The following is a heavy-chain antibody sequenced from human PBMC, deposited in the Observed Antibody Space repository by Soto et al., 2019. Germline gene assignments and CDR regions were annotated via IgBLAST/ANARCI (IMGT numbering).Heavy chain of an antibody. D-gene: IGHD3-3*01. CDR3: ARVPSYYDFWSGYYGMDV. V-gene: IGHV1-69*01. CDR2: IIPIFGTA. J-gene: IGHJ6*02. Sequence: QVQLVQSGAEVKKPGSSVKVSCKASGGTFSSYAISWVRQAPGQGLEWMGGIIPIFGTANYAQKFQGRVTSTADESTSTAYMELSSLRSEDTAVYYCARVPSYYDFWSGYYGMDVWGQGTTVTVSS. CDR1: GGTFSSYA.